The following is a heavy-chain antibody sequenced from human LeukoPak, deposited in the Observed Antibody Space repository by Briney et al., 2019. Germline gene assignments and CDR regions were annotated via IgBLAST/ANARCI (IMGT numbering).Heavy chain of an antibody. CDR1: GLIFDDYT. J-gene: IGHJ6*03. CDR3: AKGSKGVVFTRDQYMDV. CDR2: IRYDGSNK. V-gene: IGHV3-30*02. Sequence: GGSLRLSCAASGLIFDDYTMHWVRQRPGKGLEWVAFIRYDGSNKYYGDSVKGRFTISRGNSKNTLYLQMNSLRAEDTAVYYCAKGSKGVVFTRDQYMDVWGKGTTVTISS. D-gene: IGHD3-3*01.